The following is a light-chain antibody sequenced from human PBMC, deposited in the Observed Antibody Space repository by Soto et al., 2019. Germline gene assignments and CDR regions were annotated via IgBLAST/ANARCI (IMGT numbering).Light chain of an antibody. CDR2: GAF. CDR1: QSVSSSY. V-gene: IGKV3-20*01. Sequence: EIVLTQSPGTLSLSPGERATLSCRASQSVSSSYLAWYQQKPGQAPRLLIYGAFSRATGIPDRFSGSGSGTDFTLTISRLEPEDFAVYYCQQYDTSPPLYTFGQGTNLEIK. J-gene: IGKJ2*01. CDR3: QQYDTSPPLYT.